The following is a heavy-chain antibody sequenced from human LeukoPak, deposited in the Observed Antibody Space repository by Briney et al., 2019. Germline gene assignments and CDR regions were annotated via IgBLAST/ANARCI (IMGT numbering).Heavy chain of an antibody. J-gene: IGHJ2*01. CDR3: ARGQDYDYVWGSYRWYFDL. CDR1: GGSFGGYY. D-gene: IGHD3-16*02. CDR2: INHSGST. Sequence: PSETLSLTCAVYGGSFGGYYWSGIRQPPGKGLEGIGEINHSGSTNYNPSLKSRVTISVDTSKNQFSLKLSSVTAADTAVYYCARGQDYDYVWGSYRWYFDLWGRGTPVTVSS. V-gene: IGHV4-34*01.